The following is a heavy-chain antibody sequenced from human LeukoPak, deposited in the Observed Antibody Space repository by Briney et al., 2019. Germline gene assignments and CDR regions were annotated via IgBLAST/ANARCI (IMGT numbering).Heavy chain of an antibody. CDR1: GFTFSNAW. Sequence: GGSLRLSCAASGFTFSNAWMSWVRQPPGKGLEWVGRIKSKTDGGTTDYAEPVKGRFTISRDDSKNTLCLQMNFLKTEVTALYYCAAVSVDYGDSSFDFWGQGTLVTVSS. V-gene: IGHV3-15*01. CDR3: AAVSVDYGDSSFDF. CDR2: IKSKTDGGTT. J-gene: IGHJ4*02. D-gene: IGHD4-17*01.